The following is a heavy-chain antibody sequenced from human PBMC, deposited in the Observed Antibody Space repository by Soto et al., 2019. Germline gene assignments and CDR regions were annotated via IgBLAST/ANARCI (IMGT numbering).Heavy chain of an antibody. J-gene: IGHJ3*02. V-gene: IGHV3-30*04. CDR1: GFTFSSYA. CDR3: AREGGLTGEGDDGFDT. CDR2: ISYDGSNK. Sequence: GGSLRLSCAASGFTFSSYAMHWVRQAPGKGLEWVAVISYDGSNKYYADSVKGRFTSSRDNSKNTLYLQMNSLRAEDTAVYYCAREGGLTGEGDDGFDTWGQGTMVTVSS. D-gene: IGHD7-27*01.